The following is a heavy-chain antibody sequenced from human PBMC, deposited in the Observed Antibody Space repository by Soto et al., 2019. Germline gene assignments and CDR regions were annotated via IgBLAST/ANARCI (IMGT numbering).Heavy chain of an antibody. CDR1: GGSISSGGYY. D-gene: IGHD1-26*01. Sequence: PSGNLSLTCTVSGGSISSGGYYWSWIRQHPGKGLEWVGYIYYSGSTYYNPSLKSRVTISVDTSKNQFSLKLSSVTAADTAVYYCASSIRRGVGAFDIWGQGTMIT. CDR2: IYYSGST. V-gene: IGHV4-31*03. J-gene: IGHJ3*02. CDR3: ASSIRRGVGAFDI.